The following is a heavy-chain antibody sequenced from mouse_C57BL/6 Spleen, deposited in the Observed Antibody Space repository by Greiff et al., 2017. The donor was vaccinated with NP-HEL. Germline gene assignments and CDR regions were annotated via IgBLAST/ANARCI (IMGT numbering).Heavy chain of an antibody. CDR3: ARDLTTVVARYFDV. D-gene: IGHD1-1*01. Sequence: EVKLVESGPGLVKPSQSLSLTCSVTGYSITSGYYWNWIRQFPGNKLEWMGYISYDGSNNYNPSLKNRISITRDTSKNQFFLKLNSVTTEDTATYYCARDLTTVVARYFDVWGTGTTVTVSS. J-gene: IGHJ1*03. CDR1: GYSITSGYY. CDR2: ISYDGSN. V-gene: IGHV3-6*01.